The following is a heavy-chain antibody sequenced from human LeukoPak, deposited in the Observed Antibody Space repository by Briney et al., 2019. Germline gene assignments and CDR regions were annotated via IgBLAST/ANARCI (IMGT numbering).Heavy chain of an antibody. CDR3: ARDSGYSGYALGL. CDR2: IYSGENT. CDR1: GFSVSNNY. Sequence: PGGSLRLSCAASGFSVSNNYMSWVRQAPGKGLEWVSMIYSGENTYYLDSVKGRFTISRDNSKNKLYLQMYSLRAEDTAVYYCARDSGYSGYALGLWGQGNPVTVSS. V-gene: IGHV3-66*01. J-gene: IGHJ4*02. D-gene: IGHD5-12*01.